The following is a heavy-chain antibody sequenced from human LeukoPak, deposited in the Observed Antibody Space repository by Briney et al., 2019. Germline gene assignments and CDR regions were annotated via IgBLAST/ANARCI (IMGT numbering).Heavy chain of an antibody. CDR3: ARVGEYSSSWYRGDYYYYYMDV. V-gene: IGHV1-8*01. D-gene: IGHD6-13*01. Sequence: ASVKVSCKASGYTFTSYDINWVRQATGQGLEWMGWMNPNSGNTGYAQKFLGRVTMTRNTSISTAYMELSSLRSEDTAVYYCARVGEYSSSWYRGDYYYYYMDVWGKGTTVTVSS. CDR2: MNPNSGNT. J-gene: IGHJ6*03. CDR1: GYTFTSYD.